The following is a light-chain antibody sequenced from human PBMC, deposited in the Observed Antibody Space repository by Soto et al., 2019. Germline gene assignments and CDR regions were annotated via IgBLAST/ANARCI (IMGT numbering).Light chain of an antibody. V-gene: IGKV4-1*01. Sequence: DLVMTQSPDSLTVSLGGRATINFRSSRSVLYSSNNKNYLAWYQQTAGQPPRLLINWASTRDSGVPDRFSGSGSGTDFTLTISSLQAEESAVDACQQLFRTPIAFAGGTKVDIK. CDR2: WAS. CDR1: RSVLYSSNNKNY. J-gene: IGKJ4*01. CDR3: QQLFRTPIA.